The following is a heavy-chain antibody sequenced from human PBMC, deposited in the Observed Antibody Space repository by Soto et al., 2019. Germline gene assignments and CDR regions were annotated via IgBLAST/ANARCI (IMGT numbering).Heavy chain of an antibody. V-gene: IGHV1-18*01. CDR2: VSAYNGER. J-gene: IGHJ4*01. Sequence: QVQLVQSGAEVKKPGASVKVSCKASGYTFTNYGINWVRQAPGQGLEWLGWVSAYNGERRYAQRVQARVIMTTDTSRTTAYMELRSLRSDDTAVYYCSRGTSIPASGDYWGQGTLVTVSS. D-gene: IGHD6-6*01. CDR3: SRGTSIPASGDY. CDR1: GYTFTNYG.